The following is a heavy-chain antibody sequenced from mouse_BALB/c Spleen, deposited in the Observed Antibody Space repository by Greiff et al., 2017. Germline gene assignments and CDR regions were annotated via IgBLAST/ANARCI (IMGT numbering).Heavy chain of an antibody. CDR1: GYTFTSYY. D-gene: IGHD2-14*01. V-gene: IGHV1S81*02. CDR2: INPSNGGT. Sequence: QVQLQQSGAELVKPGASVKLSCKASGYTFTSYYMYWVKQRPGQGLEWIGEINPSNGGTNFNEKFKSKATLTVDKSSSTAYMQLSSLTSEDSAVYYCTSYYRSAWFAYWGQGTLVTVSA. CDR3: TSYYRSAWFAY. J-gene: IGHJ3*01.